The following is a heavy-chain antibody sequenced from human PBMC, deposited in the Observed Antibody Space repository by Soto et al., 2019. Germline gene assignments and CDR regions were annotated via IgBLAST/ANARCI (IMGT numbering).Heavy chain of an antibody. V-gene: IGHV4-59*01. J-gene: IGHJ4*02. CDR2: IYSSGST. D-gene: IGHD3-16*01. Sequence: SQTLSLTCTVSGDSISGYYWSWIRQPPGKRPEWLGCIYSSGSTKYNPSLRSRVTLSIDTPRSQFSLRLNSVTAADTAVYYCARARYYGPKNDFWGQGTRVTVSS. CDR1: GDSISGYY. CDR3: ARARYYGPKNDF.